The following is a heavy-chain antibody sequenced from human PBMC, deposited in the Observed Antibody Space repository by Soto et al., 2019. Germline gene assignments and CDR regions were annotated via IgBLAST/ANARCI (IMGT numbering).Heavy chain of an antibody. D-gene: IGHD3-9*01. CDR1: GFTFNTYA. V-gene: IGHV3-23*01. CDR2: VSGGGGRT. CDR3: AKLNGDILTGPQYYYYSMDV. Sequence: EEQLLESGGGLVQPGGSLRLSCATSGFTFNTYALSWVRQAPGKGLEWVSTVSGGGGRTYYSDSVKGRFTISRDNSKNTLLLQMGSLRAEDTAVYYGAKLNGDILTGPQYYYYSMDVWGQGTTVTVFS. J-gene: IGHJ6*02.